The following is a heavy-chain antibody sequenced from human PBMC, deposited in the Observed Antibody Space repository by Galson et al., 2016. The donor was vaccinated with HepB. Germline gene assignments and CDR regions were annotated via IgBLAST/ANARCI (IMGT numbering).Heavy chain of an antibody. CDR3: ARLTSPVVLVAAADGAFDR. Sequence: QSGAEVKKPGESLKISCKVSGYIFLNYWIGWVRQMPGKGLEWMGFIYPGDSDTKYSPSFQGQVSISVDKSITTAYLQWSSLKASDTAMYFCARLTSPVVLVAAADGAFDRWGQGTMVTVSS. V-gene: IGHV5-51*01. CDR2: IYPGDSDT. CDR1: GYIFLNYW. D-gene: IGHD2-15*01. J-gene: IGHJ3*02.